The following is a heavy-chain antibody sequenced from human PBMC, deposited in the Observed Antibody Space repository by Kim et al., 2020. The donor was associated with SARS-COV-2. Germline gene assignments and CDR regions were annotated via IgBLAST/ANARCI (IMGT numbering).Heavy chain of an antibody. CDR2: GGST. Sequence: GGSTYYADSVKGRFTISRDTSKNTPSLQMNSLRAADTAVYYCAKVSGYPFSWGQGTLVTVSS. V-gene: IGHV3-23*01. J-gene: IGHJ5*02. CDR3: AKVSGYPFS. D-gene: IGHD5-12*01.